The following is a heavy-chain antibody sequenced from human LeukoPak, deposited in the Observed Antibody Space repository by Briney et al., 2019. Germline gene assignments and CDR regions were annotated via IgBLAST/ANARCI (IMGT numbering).Heavy chain of an antibody. D-gene: IGHD3-10*02. V-gene: IGHV3-30*18. J-gene: IGHJ6*04. CDR1: GFTFSTYD. CDR3: AELGITMFGGV. CDR2: ISYDGSDK. Sequence: GGSLRLSCAASGFTFSTYDMHWVRQAPGKGLEWVAVISYDGSDKYYADSVKGRFTISRDNSKNTLYLQMHSLRAEDTAVYYCAELGITMFGGVWGKGTTVTISS.